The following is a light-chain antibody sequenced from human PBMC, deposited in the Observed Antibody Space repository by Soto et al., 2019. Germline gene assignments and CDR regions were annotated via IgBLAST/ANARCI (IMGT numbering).Light chain of an antibody. CDR3: QQYGNPPLT. CDR2: GAS. Sequence: EIVLTQSPGTLSLSPGERATLSCRARQSISSSLLAWYQQKPGLAPRLLIYGASTRATGIPDRFTGSGSGTDFTLTISRLEPEDFAVYYCQQYGNPPLTFGGGSRVEIK. CDR1: QSISSSL. J-gene: IGKJ4*01. V-gene: IGKV3-20*01.